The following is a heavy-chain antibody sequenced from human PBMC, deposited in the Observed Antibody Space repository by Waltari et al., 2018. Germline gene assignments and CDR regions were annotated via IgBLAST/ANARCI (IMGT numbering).Heavy chain of an antibody. CDR1: GGSVNNEDSH. CDR3: ARGGSGLYESAVLDY. J-gene: IGHJ4*02. D-gene: IGHD3-16*01. V-gene: IGHV4-61*08. Sequence: QVQLQESGPGLVMPSQTLSLTCSVSGGSVNNEDSHWSWIRQPPEKGLEWIGHIYSSGSTEYNPSLQSRVTISVDTSKNQFSLRLSSVTAADTAVYYCARGGSGLYESAVLDYWGQGTLVTVSS. CDR2: IYSSGST.